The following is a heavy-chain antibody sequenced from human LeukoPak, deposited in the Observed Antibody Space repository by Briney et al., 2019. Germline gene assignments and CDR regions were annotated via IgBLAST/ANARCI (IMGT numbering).Heavy chain of an antibody. CDR2: INHSGST. D-gene: IGHD2-21*02. V-gene: IGHV4-34*01. Sequence: SETLSLTCAVYGGSFSGYYWSWIGQPPGKGLEWIGEINHSGSTNYNPSLKSRVTISVDTSKNQFSLKLSSVTAADTAVYYCATSYCGGDCYSRTGDYWGQGPLVTVSS. CDR3: ATSYCGGDCYSRTGDY. CDR1: GGSFSGYY. J-gene: IGHJ4*02.